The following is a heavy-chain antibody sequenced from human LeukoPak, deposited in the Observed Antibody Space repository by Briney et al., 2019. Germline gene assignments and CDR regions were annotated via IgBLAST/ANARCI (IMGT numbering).Heavy chain of an antibody. Sequence: GGSLRLSCAASGFTFSSYAMNWVRQAPGRGLEWVSTIIGSGVSTFYADSVKGRFTISRDNSKNTMYLQVNSLRAEDTAVYYCAKDLDLVGATVGYWGQGTLVTVSS. CDR2: IIGSGVST. J-gene: IGHJ4*02. CDR3: AKDLDLVGATVGY. CDR1: GFTFSSYA. V-gene: IGHV3-23*01. D-gene: IGHD1-26*01.